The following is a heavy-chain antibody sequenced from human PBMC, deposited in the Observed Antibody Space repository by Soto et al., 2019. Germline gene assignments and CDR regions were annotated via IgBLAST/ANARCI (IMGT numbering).Heavy chain of an antibody. Sequence: SETLSLTCTVSGGSISSYYWSRIRQPAGKGLEWIGRIYTSGSTNYNPSLKSRVTMSVDTSKNQFSLKLSSVTAADTAVYYCARDTITGTTSYYYYYGMDVWGQGTTVTVSS. J-gene: IGHJ6*02. V-gene: IGHV4-4*07. D-gene: IGHD1-7*01. CDR2: IYTSGST. CDR1: GGSISSYY. CDR3: ARDTITGTTSYYYYYGMDV.